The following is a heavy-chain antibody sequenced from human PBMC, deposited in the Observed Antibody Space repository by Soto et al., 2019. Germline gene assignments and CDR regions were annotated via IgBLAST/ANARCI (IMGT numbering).Heavy chain of an antibody. CDR2: IIPIFGTA. J-gene: IGHJ6*02. CDR3: ARGGETPLPYYYYYGMDV. CDR1: GDTFSSYA. V-gene: IGHV1-69*01. Sequence: QVQLVQSGAEVKKPGSSVKVSCKASGDTFSSYAISWVRQAPGEGLEWMGGIIPIFGTANYAQKFQGRVTITADESTSTAYMELSSLRSEDTAVYYCARGGETPLPYYYYYGMDVWGQGTTVTVSS. D-gene: IGHD2-21*01.